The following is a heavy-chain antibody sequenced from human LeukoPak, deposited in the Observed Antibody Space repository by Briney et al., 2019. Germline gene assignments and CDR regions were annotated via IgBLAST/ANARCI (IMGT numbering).Heavy chain of an antibody. J-gene: IGHJ5*02. D-gene: IGHD2-2*01. V-gene: IGHV4-59*01. Sequence: SETLSLTCTVSGGSISSYCWSWIRQPPGKGLEWIGYIYYSGSTNYNPSLKSRVTISVDTSKNQFSLKLSSVTAADTAVYYCARGGGGYCSSTSCYVDWFDPWGQGTLVTVSS. CDR3: ARGGGGYCSSTSCYVDWFDP. CDR2: IYYSGST. CDR1: GGSISSYC.